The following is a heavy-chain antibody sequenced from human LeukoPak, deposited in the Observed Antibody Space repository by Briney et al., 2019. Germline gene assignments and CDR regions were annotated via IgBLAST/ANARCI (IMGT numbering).Heavy chain of an antibody. J-gene: IGHJ4*02. CDR3: AKDEYSSTPMSLWGY. D-gene: IGHD6-6*01. CDR2: ISGSGGST. V-gene: IGHV3-23*01. CDR1: GFTFSSYA. Sequence: GGPLRLSCAASGFTFSSYAMSWVRQAPGKGLEWVSAISGSGGSTYYADSVKGRFTISRDNSKNTLYLQMNSLRAEDTAVYYCAKDEYSSTPMSLWGYWGQGTLVTVSS.